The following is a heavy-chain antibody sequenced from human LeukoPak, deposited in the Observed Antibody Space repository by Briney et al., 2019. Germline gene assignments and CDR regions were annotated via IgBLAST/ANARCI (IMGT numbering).Heavy chain of an antibody. D-gene: IGHD3-10*01. V-gene: IGHV3-48*04. Sequence: GGSLRLSCAASGFTFSTYSMSWVRQAPGKGLEWVSYIGSSSTIYYADSVKGRFTISRDNTKNSLYLQMNSLRAEDTAVYYCARYYGSGSYFVYWGQGTLVTVSS. CDR1: GFTFSTYS. J-gene: IGHJ4*02. CDR2: IGSSSTI. CDR3: ARYYGSGSYFVY.